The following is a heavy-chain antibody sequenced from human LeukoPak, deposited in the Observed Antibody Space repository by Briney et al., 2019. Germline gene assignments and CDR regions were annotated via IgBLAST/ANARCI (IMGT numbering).Heavy chain of an antibody. Sequence: PGRSLRLSCAASGXTFSSYGMHWVRQAPGKGQEWVAVISYDGSNKYYADSVKGRFTISRDNSKNTLYLQMNSLRAEDTAVYYCAKVGRLRYFDWLSGGDAFDIWGQGTMVTVSS. V-gene: IGHV3-30*18. J-gene: IGHJ3*02. CDR3: AKVGRLRYFDWLSGGDAFDI. CDR1: GXTFSSYG. D-gene: IGHD3-9*01. CDR2: ISYDGSNK.